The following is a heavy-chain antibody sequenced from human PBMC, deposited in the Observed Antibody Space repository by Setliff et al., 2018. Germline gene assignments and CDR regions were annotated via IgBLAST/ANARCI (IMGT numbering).Heavy chain of an antibody. Sequence: ASVKVSCKASGYPFTSYGVNWVRQAPGQGLEWMGRIVTYNDDTYYPRKFQGRVTMTTDTSISTAYMELSRLRSDDTAVYYCARGIWANWGGAFDIWGQGTMVTVSS. D-gene: IGHD3-16*01. CDR2: IVTYNDDT. V-gene: IGHV1-18*04. J-gene: IGHJ3*02. CDR3: ARGIWANWGGAFDI. CDR1: GYPFTSYG.